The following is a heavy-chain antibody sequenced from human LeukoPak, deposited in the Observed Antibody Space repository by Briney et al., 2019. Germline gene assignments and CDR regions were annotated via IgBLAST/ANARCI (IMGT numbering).Heavy chain of an antibody. J-gene: IGHJ3*02. Sequence: GGSLRLSCAASGFTFSSYAMSWVRQAPGKGLEWVSAISGSGGSTYYADSVKGRFTISRDNSKNTLYLRMNSLRAEDTAVYYCAKALSGSYYAGAFDIWGQGTMVTVSS. CDR1: GFTFSSYA. D-gene: IGHD1-26*01. CDR2: ISGSGGST. V-gene: IGHV3-23*01. CDR3: AKALSGSYYAGAFDI.